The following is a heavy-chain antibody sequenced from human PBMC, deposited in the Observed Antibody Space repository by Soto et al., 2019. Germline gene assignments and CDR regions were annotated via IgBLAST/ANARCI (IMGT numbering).Heavy chain of an antibody. Sequence: GGSLRLSCAASGFTFSSYGMHWVRQAPGKGLEWVAVIWYDGSNKYYADSVKGRFTISRDNSKNTLYLQMDSLRAEDTAVYYCARDTVAGAWGHYYFDYWGQGTLVTVSS. J-gene: IGHJ4*02. CDR3: ARDTVAGAWGHYYFDY. V-gene: IGHV3-33*01. D-gene: IGHD6-19*01. CDR1: GFTFSSYG. CDR2: IWYDGSNK.